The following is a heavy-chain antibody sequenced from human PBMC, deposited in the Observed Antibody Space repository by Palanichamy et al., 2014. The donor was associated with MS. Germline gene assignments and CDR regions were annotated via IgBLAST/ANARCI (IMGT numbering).Heavy chain of an antibody. CDR3: ARSDNSGYHFDS. D-gene: IGHD3-22*01. Sequence: QVQLQESGPGRVKASQTLSLTCTVSGDSISSGGHYWSWIRQHPGKGLEWIGYIYYSGRTYYSPSLKSRVTISLDTSNNQFSLKLSSVTAADTAVYYCARSDNSGYHFDSWGQGTLVSVSS. J-gene: IGHJ4*02. CDR1: GDSISSGGHY. V-gene: IGHV4-31*03. CDR2: IYYSGRT.